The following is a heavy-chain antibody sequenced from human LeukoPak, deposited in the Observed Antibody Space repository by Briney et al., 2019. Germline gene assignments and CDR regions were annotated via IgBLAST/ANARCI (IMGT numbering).Heavy chain of an antibody. D-gene: IGHD1-1*01. Sequence: GESLKISCKGSGYSFTSYWIGWVRQMPGKGLEWMGIIYPGDSDTRYSPSFQGQVTITADKSISTAYLHWSSLKASDTAMYYWASRTGRKDDAFDMWGERTMVSVSS. V-gene: IGHV5-51*01. CDR3: ASRTGRKDDAFDM. J-gene: IGHJ3*02. CDR2: IYPGDSDT. CDR1: GYSFTSYW.